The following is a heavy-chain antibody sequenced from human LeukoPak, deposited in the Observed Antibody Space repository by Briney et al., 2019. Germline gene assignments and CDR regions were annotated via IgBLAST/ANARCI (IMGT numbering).Heavy chain of an antibody. V-gene: IGHV3-23*01. J-gene: IGHJ4*02. CDR2: ISGSGGST. CDR1: GFTFSSYA. D-gene: IGHD2-15*01. CDR3: AKVSGYCSGGSCYLDY. Sequence: GGSLRLSCAASGFTFSSYAMSWVRQAPGKGLEWVSAISGSGGSTYYADSVKGRFTISRDNSKNTLYLQMNSLRAEDTAVHDCAKVSGYCSGGSCYLDYWGQGTLVTVSS.